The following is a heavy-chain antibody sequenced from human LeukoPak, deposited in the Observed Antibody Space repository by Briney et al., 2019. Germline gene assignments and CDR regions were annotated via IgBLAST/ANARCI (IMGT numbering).Heavy chain of an antibody. CDR1: GFGFSSYE. D-gene: IGHD1-14*01. Sequence: PGGSLRLSCAASGFGFSSYEMNWVRQAPGRGLEWVSYIGNTGRTIYYVDSVKGRFTVSRGNAKNSLYLQMNSLRAEDTAIYYCVRGDRYFFDYWGQGTLVTVSS. V-gene: IGHV3-48*03. CDR3: VRGDRYFFDY. J-gene: IGHJ4*02. CDR2: IGNTGRTI.